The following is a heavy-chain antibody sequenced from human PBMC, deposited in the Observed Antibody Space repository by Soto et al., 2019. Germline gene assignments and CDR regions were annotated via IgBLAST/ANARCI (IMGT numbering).Heavy chain of an antibody. V-gene: IGHV3-74*01. CDR3: ARGGYSYGTREGSSAPNWFDP. CDR1: GFTFSSYW. Sequence: GGSLRLSCAASGFTFSSYWMHWVRQAPGKGLVWVSRINSDGSSTSYADSVKGRFTISRDNAKNTLYPQMNSLRAEDTAVYYCARGGYSYGTREGSSAPNWFDPWGQGTLVTVSS. D-gene: IGHD5-18*01. J-gene: IGHJ5*02. CDR2: INSDGSST.